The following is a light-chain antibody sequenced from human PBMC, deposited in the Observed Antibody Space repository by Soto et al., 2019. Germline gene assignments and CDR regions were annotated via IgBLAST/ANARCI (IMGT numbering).Light chain of an antibody. V-gene: IGKV3-15*01. Sequence: ETVLTQSPATFSVSPGERATLSCRASQSIGSNLAWYQQRPGQPPRLLIYGASTRATGVSDRFSGSGSGTEFTLTINSLQSEDFALYYCQQYNKWPLFTFGPGTKVDIK. CDR1: QSIGSN. CDR2: GAS. J-gene: IGKJ3*01. CDR3: QQYNKWPLFT.